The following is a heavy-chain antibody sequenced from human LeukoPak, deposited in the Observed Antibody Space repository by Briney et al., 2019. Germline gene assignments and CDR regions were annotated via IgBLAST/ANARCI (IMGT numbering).Heavy chain of an antibody. Sequence: SAKVSCKASGGTFSSYAISWVRQAPGQGLKWMGGIIPIFGTANYAQKFQGRVTITTDESTSTAYMELSSLRSEDTAVYYCASLEGHCSSTSCFNGYYYYMDVWGKGTTVTVSS. CDR2: IIPIFGTA. V-gene: IGHV1-69*05. D-gene: IGHD2-2*01. J-gene: IGHJ6*03. CDR3: ASLEGHCSSTSCFNGYYYYMDV. CDR1: GGTFSSYA.